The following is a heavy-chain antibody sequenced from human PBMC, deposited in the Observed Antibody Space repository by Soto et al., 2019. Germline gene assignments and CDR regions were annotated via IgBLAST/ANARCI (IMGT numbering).Heavy chain of an antibody. Sequence: QVHLVQSGAEVKKPGASVKVSCKGSGYDFTTYGITWVRQAPGQGLEWMAWISAHNGNTDYAQKLQGRVTVTRDTSTSTAYMERGSLRADARAMYYCARGRYGDYWGQGALVTVSS. CDR3: ARGRYGDY. V-gene: IGHV1-18*01. CDR1: GYDFTTYG. D-gene: IGHD1-1*01. CDR2: ISAHNGNT. J-gene: IGHJ4*02.